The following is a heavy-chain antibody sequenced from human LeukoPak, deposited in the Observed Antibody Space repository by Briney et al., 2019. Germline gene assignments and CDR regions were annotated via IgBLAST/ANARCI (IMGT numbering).Heavy chain of an antibody. V-gene: IGHV4-34*01. J-gene: IGHJ4*02. CDR3: ASFAGEGFDY. D-gene: IGHD7-27*01. CDR1: GGSFSGYY. Sequence: SETLSLTCAVYGGSFSGYYWSWIRQPPGKGLEWIGEINHSGSTNYNPSLKSRVTISVDTSKNQFSLKLSSVTAADTAVYYCASFAGEGFDYWGQGTLVTVSS. CDR2: INHSGST.